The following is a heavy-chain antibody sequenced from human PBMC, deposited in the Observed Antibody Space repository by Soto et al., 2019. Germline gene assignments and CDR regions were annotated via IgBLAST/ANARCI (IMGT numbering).Heavy chain of an antibody. V-gene: IGHV1-8*01. J-gene: IGHJ6*02. CDR2: MNPNSGNT. Sequence: ASVKVSCKASGYTFTSYDINCVRQATGQGLEWMGWMNPNSGNTGYAQKFQGRVTMTRNTSISTAYMELSSLRSEDTAVYYCARGGLYYYGSGSYYYYYGMDVWGQGTTVTVSS. CDR3: ARGGLYYYGSGSYYYYYGMDV. D-gene: IGHD3-10*01. CDR1: GYTFTSYD.